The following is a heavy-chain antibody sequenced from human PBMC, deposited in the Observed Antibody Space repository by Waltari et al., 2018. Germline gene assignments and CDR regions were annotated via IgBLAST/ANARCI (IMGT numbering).Heavy chain of an antibody. CDR2: INTNTGNP. J-gene: IGHJ4*02. Sequence: VQLVESGGGLVQPGGSLRLSCAASGFTFSSYAMSWVRQAPGKGLEWMGWINTNTGNPTYAQGFTGRFVFSLDTSVSTAYLQISSLKAEDTAVYYCARASNEYSSSGGDYWGQGTLVTVSS. CDR1: GFTFSSYA. V-gene: IGHV7-4-1*02. CDR3: ARASNEYSSSGGDY. D-gene: IGHD6-6*01.